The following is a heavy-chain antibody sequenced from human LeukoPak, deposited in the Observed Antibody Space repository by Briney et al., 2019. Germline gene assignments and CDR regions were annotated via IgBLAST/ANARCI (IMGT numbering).Heavy chain of an antibody. J-gene: IGHJ6*03. V-gene: IGHV3-43D*03. CDR3: AKDTDGRDYYYYMDV. CDR2: ISWDGGST. Sequence: GGSLRLSCAASGFTFGDYAMHWVRQAPGKGLEWVSLISWDGGSTYYADSVKGRFTISRDNSKNSLYLQMNSLRAEDTALYYCAKDTDGRDYYYYMDVWGKGTTVTVSS. D-gene: IGHD4-17*01. CDR1: GFTFGDYA.